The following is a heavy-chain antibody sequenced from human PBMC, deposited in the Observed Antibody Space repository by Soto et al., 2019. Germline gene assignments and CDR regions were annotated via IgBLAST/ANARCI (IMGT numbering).Heavy chain of an antibody. CDR1: GFTFSSYS. J-gene: IGHJ3*02. D-gene: IGHD3-22*01. CDR2: ISSSSSTI. Sequence: GGSLRLSCAASGFTFSSYSMNWVRQAPGKGLEWVSYISSSSSTIYYADSVKGRFTISRDNAKNTLYLQMNSLRAEDTAVYYCVRRTSTYYYDSSGWNDAFDIWGQGTMVTVSS. CDR3: VRRTSTYYYDSSGWNDAFDI. V-gene: IGHV3-48*04.